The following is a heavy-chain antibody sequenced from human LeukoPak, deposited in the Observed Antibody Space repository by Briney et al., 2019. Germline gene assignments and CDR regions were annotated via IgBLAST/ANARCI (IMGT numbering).Heavy chain of an antibody. CDR3: ARVGPCYDFWSGYPFDP. J-gene: IGHJ5*02. D-gene: IGHD3-3*01. CDR1: GGSISSYY. CDR2: IYYGGST. Sequence: KPSETLSLTCTVSGGSISSYYWSWIRQPPGKGLEWIGYIYYGGSTNYNPSLKSRVTISVDTSKNQFSLKLSSVTAADTAVYYCARVGPCYDFWSGYPFDPWGQGTLVTVSS. V-gene: IGHV4-59*01.